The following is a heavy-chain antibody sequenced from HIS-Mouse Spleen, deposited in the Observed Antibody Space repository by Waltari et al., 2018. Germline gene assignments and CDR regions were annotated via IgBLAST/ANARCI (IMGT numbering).Heavy chain of an antibody. Sequence: QVQLVQSGAEVKKHGASGKVSCKASGYTFTRYYINWVRQATGQGLEWMGWMNPNSGNTGYAQKFQGRVTMTRNTSISTAYMELSSLRSEDTAVYYCARGHDYSNYFDYWGQGTLVTVSS. J-gene: IGHJ4*02. CDR2: MNPNSGNT. V-gene: IGHV1-8*01. CDR1: GYTFTRYY. D-gene: IGHD4-4*01. CDR3: ARGHDYSNYFDY.